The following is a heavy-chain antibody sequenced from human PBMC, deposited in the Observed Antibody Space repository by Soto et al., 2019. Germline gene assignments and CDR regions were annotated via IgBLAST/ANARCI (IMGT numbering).Heavy chain of an antibody. CDR1: GGALSTYS. D-gene: IGHD6-13*01. J-gene: IGHJ4*02. CDR2: IIPIFDTP. CDR3: ARAGRAAADSYFDS. Sequence: QVQLVQSGAEVKKPGSSVKVSCKAYGGALSTYSISWVRQAPGQGLEWMGGIIPIFDTPNYAQNFQGRVTITADEPTSTAYMELRSLRAEDTALYYCARAGRAAADSYFDSWGQGTLVTVSS. V-gene: IGHV1-69*01.